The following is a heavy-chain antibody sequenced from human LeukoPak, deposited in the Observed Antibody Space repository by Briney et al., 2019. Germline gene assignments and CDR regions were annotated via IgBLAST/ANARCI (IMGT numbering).Heavy chain of an antibody. CDR2: IYYSGST. CDR3: ARTTRIAPAGTHTGVDDYYYYGMDV. CDR1: GGSVSSGGYY. J-gene: IGHJ6*02. D-gene: IGHD6-13*01. Sequence: SQTLSLTCTVSGGSVSSGGYYWTWIRQHPGKGLEWIGYIYYSGSTYYNPSLESRLNISLDTSEKQFSLRLSSVTAADTAVYYCARTTRIAPAGTHTGVDDYYYYGMDVWGQGTTVTVSS. V-gene: IGHV4-31*03.